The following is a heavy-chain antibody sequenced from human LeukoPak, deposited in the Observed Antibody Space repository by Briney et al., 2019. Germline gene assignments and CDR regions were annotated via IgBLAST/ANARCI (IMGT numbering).Heavy chain of an antibody. CDR3: AREGIAARLYYYYYMDV. V-gene: IGHV3-48*01. Sequence: GGSLRLSCAASGFTFSSYSMNWVRQAPGKGLEWVSYISSSSSTIYYADSVKGRFTISRDNAKNSLYLQMNSLRAEDTAVYYCAREGIAARLYYYYYMDVWGKGTTVTVSS. CDR2: ISSSSSTI. J-gene: IGHJ6*03. CDR1: GFTFSSYS. D-gene: IGHD6-6*01.